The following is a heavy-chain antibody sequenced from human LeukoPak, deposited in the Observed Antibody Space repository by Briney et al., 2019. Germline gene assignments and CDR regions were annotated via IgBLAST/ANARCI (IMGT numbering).Heavy chain of an antibody. D-gene: IGHD2-15*01. CDR3: TTDFVVVVN. V-gene: IGHV3-15*01. Sequence: PGGSLRLSCAASGFTFSNAWMSWVRQAPGKGLEWVGRIKSKTDSGTTDYAAPVKGRFTISRDDSKNTLYLQMNSLKTEDTAVYYCTTDFVVVVNWGQGTLVTVSS. J-gene: IGHJ4*02. CDR2: IKSKTDSGTT. CDR1: GFTFSNAW.